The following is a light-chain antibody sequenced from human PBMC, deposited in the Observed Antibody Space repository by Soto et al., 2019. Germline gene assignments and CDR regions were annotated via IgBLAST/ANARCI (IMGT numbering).Light chain of an antibody. J-gene: IGKJ1*01. CDR1: QTVSSSS. Sequence: DIVLTQSPGTLSLSPGERATLSCRASQTVSSSSLAWYQQKPGQAPRLLIFGASTRAAGFPDRFSGSGSGTDFTLTISRLEPEDFAVYYCQQYSDSPPTFGQGTKVEIK. V-gene: IGKV3-20*01. CDR2: GAS. CDR3: QQYSDSPPT.